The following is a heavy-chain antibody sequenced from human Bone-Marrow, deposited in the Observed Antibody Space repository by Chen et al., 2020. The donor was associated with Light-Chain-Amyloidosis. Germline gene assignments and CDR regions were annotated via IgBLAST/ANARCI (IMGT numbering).Heavy chain of an antibody. Sequence: QLQESGPGLVEPSKTLSLTCTVSGVSSITSREYYWGWMRQTPGKGLEWVSRVNNEGGSTTYGDSVRGRFTISRDNAKNTVYLQMNSLRAEDTAVYFCTRSQYYSESSGYYRKKYFNYDYHMDVWGKGTTVTVSS. CDR3: TRSQYYSESSGYYRKKYFNYDYHMDV. J-gene: IGHJ6*03. CDR1: GVSSITSREYY. CDR2: VNNEGGST. V-gene: IGHV3-74*03. D-gene: IGHD3-22*01.